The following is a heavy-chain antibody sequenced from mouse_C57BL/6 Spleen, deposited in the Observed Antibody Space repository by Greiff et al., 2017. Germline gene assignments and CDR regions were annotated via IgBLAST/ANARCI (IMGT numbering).Heavy chain of an antibody. Sequence: QVQLQQPGAELVKPGASVKLSCKASGYTFTSYWMHLVKQRPGRGLEWIGRLDPNSGGTKSTEKFKSKATLHVDKPSSTAYMQLSSLTSEDSAVYYCAREMGTVPRYFDVWGTGTTVTVSS. V-gene: IGHV1-72*01. CDR3: AREMGTVPRYFDV. J-gene: IGHJ1*03. CDR2: LDPNSGGT. D-gene: IGHD1-1*01. CDR1: GYTFTSYW.